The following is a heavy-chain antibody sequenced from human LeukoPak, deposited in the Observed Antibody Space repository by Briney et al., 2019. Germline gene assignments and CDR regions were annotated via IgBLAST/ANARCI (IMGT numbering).Heavy chain of an antibody. CDR3: ARDRRDGYNFYFDY. J-gene: IGHJ4*02. CDR1: GFTVSSNY. D-gene: IGHD5-24*01. CDR2: IYSGGST. V-gene: IGHV3-66*01. Sequence: SGGPLRLSCAASGFTVSSNYMSWVRQAPGKGLEWVSVIYSGGSTYYADSVKGRFTISRDNSKNTLYLQMNSLRAEDTAVYYCARDRRDGYNFYFDYWGQGTLVTVSS.